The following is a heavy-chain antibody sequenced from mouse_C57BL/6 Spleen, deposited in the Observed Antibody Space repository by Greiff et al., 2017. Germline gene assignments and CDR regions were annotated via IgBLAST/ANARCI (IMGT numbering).Heavy chain of an antibody. Sequence: VQLQQSGPELVKPGASVKISCKASGYAFSSSWMNWVKQRPGKGLEWIGRIYPGDGDTNNNGKFKGKATLTADKSSSTAYMQLTSLTSEDSAVYFCAKAYYSSNYAKDYWGQGTSVTVSS. CDR2: IYPGDGDT. CDR1: GYAFSSSW. D-gene: IGHD2-5*01. CDR3: AKAYYSSNYAKDY. J-gene: IGHJ4*01. V-gene: IGHV1-82*01.